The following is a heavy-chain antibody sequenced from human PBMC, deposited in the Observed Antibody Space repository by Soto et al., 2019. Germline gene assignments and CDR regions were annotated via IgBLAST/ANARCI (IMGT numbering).Heavy chain of an antibody. CDR2: ISHGGSP. CDR3: ARRHYYDAMDV. CDR1: GGSVSSCVFS. Sequence: QLKLQESGSGVVKPSQTLSLTCAVSGGSVSSCVFSWNWSRQPPGQGLEWSGYISHGGSPHFTPSLRGRVSISVDRSTNVISLNVSSMTRADTAVYICARRHYYDAMDVWGQGTRVTVSS. V-gene: IGHV4-30-2*01. J-gene: IGHJ6*02.